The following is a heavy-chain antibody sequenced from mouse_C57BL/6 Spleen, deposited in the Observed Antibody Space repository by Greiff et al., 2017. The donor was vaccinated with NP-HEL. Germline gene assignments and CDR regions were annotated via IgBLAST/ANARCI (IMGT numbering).Heavy chain of an antibody. V-gene: IGHV1-80*01. CDR1: GYAFSSYW. CDR3: ARGGWSYFDV. CDR2: IYPGDGDT. J-gene: IGHJ1*03. D-gene: IGHD2-3*01. Sequence: VKLQESGAELVKPGASVKISCKASGYAFSSYWMNWVKQRPGKGLEWIGQIYPGDGDTNYNGKFKGKATLTADKSSSTAYMQLSSLTSEDSAVYFCARGGWSYFDVWGTGTTVTVSS.